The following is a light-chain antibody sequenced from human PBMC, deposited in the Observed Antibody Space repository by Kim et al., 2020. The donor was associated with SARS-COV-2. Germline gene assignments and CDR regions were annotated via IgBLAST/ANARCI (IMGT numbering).Light chain of an antibody. J-gene: IGKJ4*01. CDR1: QSVGSDY. V-gene: IGKV3-20*01. Sequence: SPGQRATLYCRASQSVGSDYLAWYQQEPGQAPRLLIFGASDGATGIPDRFAGSGSGTDFTLTISRLAPEDFAVYYCQQYDGSSVTFGGGTKVDIK. CDR3: QQYDGSSVT. CDR2: GAS.